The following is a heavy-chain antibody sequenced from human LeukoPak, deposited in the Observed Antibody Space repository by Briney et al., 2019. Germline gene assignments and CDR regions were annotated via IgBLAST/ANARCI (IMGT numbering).Heavy chain of an antibody. CDR1: GYTFTGYY. J-gene: IGHJ4*02. V-gene: IGHV1-2*02. D-gene: IGHD2-21*02. Sequence: ASVKVSCKASGYTFTGYYMHWVRQAPGQGLEWMGWINPNSGGTNYAQKFQGRVTMTRDTSISTAYMELSRLRSDDTAVYYCARDLGPVVETAHWGDYWGQGTLVTVSS. CDR2: INPNSGGT. CDR3: ARDLGPVVETAHWGDY.